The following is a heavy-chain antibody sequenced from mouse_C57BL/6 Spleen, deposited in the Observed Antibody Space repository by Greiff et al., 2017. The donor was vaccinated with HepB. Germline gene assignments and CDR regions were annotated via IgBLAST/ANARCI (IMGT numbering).Heavy chain of an antibody. CDR2: ISDGGSYT. D-gene: IGHD1-1*01. J-gene: IGHJ1*03. V-gene: IGHV5-4*01. CDR1: GFTFSSYA. CDR3: ARGEYYGSSYGYFDV. Sequence: EVQLQESGGGLVKPGGSLKLSCAASGFTFSSYAMSWVRQTPEKRLEWVATISDGGSYTYYPDNVKGRFTISRDNAKNNLYLQMSHLKSEDTAMYYCARGEYYGSSYGYFDVWGTGTTVTVSS.